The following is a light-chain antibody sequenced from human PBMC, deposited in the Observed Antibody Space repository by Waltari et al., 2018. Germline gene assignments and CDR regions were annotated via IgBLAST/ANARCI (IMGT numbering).Light chain of an antibody. CDR2: DVT. CDR1: SSDVGGYNY. CDR3: ISYTSSGTYV. V-gene: IGLV2-14*01. J-gene: IGLJ1*01. Sequence: QSALTQPASVSGSPGQSITFSCPGTSSDVGGYNYVSWYQQNPGKAPKPMIYDVTKRPSGISNRFSGSKSGYTASLTISGLQAEDEADYYCISYTSSGTYVFGTGTKVTVL.